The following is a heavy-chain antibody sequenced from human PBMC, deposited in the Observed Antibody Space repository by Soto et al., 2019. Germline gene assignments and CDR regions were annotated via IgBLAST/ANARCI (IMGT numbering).Heavy chain of an antibody. Sequence: ATVKVSCKASGYTFTGYYMHWVRQAPGQGREWMGWINPNSGGTNYAQKFQGWVTMTRDTSISTAYMELSRLRSDDTAVYYCASSEDDSSGYLDVFDIWGQGKMVNVS. CDR3: ASSEDDSSGYLDVFDI. J-gene: IGHJ3*02. D-gene: IGHD3-22*01. V-gene: IGHV1-2*04. CDR1: GYTFTGYY. CDR2: INPNSGGT.